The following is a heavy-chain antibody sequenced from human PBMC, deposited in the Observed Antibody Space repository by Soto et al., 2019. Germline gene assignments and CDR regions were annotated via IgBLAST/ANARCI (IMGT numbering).Heavy chain of an antibody. J-gene: IGHJ4*02. CDR3: AAYSHKGY. V-gene: IGHV3-66*01. CDR1: GFTVSNYY. Sequence: EEQLVESGGDLVQPGGSLRLSCAASGFTVSNYYMNWVRQAPGKGLEWVSRIYSGGSTYYADSVKGRCTNSRDSPKNTLYLQMNSVRAEDTAMYYCAAYSHKGYWGQGTLVTVSS. D-gene: IGHD3-16*01. CDR2: IYSGGST.